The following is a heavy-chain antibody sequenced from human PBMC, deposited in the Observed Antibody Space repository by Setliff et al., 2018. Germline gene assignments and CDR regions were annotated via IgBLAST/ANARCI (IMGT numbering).Heavy chain of an antibody. V-gene: IGHV1-8*01. CDR3: ARGLTYYYDSSVRFLDAFDI. Sequence: ASVKVSCKASGYTFPSYDINWVRQATGQGLEWMGWMNPNSGNTGYAQKFQGRVTMTRNTSISTAYMELSSLRSEDTAVYYFARGLTYYYDSSVRFLDAFDIWGQGTMVT. D-gene: IGHD3-22*01. J-gene: IGHJ3*02. CDR2: MNPNSGNT. CDR1: GYTFPSYD.